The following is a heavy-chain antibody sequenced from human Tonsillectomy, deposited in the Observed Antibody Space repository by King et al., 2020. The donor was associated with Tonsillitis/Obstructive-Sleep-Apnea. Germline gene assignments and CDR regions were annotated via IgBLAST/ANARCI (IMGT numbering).Heavy chain of an antibody. D-gene: IGHD3-3*01. CDR1: GFTFSSYS. J-gene: IGHJ6*03. V-gene: IGHV3-21*01. CDR3: ARDSYDFWNQGNYYMDV. Sequence: VKLVESGGGLVKPGGSLRLSCAASGFTFSSYSMNWVRQAPGKGLEWVSSISSSSSYIYYADSMKGRFTISRDNAKNSLYLQMNSLRVEDTAVYYCARDSYDFWNQGNYYMDVWGKGTTVTVSS. CDR2: ISSSSSYI.